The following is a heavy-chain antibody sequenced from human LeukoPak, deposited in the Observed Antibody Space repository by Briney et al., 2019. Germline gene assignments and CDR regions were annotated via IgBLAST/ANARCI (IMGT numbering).Heavy chain of an antibody. CDR2: MNPNSGNT. V-gene: IGHV1-8*01. CDR3: ARGGSSSPGPDYYYYYMDV. D-gene: IGHD6-6*01. CDR1: GYTFTSYD. J-gene: IGHJ6*03. Sequence: ASVKVSCKASGYTFTSYDINWVRQATGQGLEWMGWMNPNSGNTGYAQKFQGRVTMTRNTSISTAYMELSSLRSEDTAVYYCARGGSSSPGPDYYYYYMDVWGKGTTVTVSS.